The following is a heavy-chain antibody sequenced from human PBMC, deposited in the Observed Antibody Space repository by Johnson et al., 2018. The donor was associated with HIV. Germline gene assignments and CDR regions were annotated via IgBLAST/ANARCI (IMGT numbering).Heavy chain of an antibody. CDR1: GFTFSSYA. J-gene: IGHJ3*02. V-gene: IGHV3-30*14. CDR3: ASSFYQQLRAFDI. D-gene: IGHD6-13*01. Sequence: QVQLVESGGGLVKPGGSLRLSCAASGFTFSSYAMHWVRQAPGKGLEWVAVISYDGSNKYYADSVKGRFTISRDNSKNTLYLQMNSLRAEDTAVYYCASSFYQQLRAFDIWGQGTMVTVSS. CDR2: ISYDGSNK.